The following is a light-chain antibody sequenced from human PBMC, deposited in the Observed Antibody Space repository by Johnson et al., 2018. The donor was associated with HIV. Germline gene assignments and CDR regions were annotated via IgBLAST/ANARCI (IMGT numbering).Light chain of an antibody. CDR1: SSNIGNNY. CDR3: GTRDSSLGTGF. Sequence: QSVLTQPPSVSAAPGQKVTISCSGSSSNIGNNYVSWYQQLPGTAPKLLIYDNNKRPSGIPDRFSGPKSGTSATLGITGLQTGDEADYYCGTRDSSLGTGFFGTGTKVTVL. J-gene: IGLJ1*01. CDR2: DNN. V-gene: IGLV1-51*01.